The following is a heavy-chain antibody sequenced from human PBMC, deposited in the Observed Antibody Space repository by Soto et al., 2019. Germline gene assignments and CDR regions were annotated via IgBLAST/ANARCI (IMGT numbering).Heavy chain of an antibody. V-gene: IGHV4-34*01. J-gene: IGHJ4*02. CDR1: GGSFSGYY. D-gene: IGHD2-15*01. CDR3: ARAGIVVVVAATKGPYYFDY. Sequence: QVQLQQWGAGLLKPSETLSLTCAVYGGSFSGYYWSWIRQPPGKGLEWLGEINHSGSTNYNPSLKSRVTISVDTSKNQFSLKLSSVTAADTAVYYCARAGIVVVVAATKGPYYFDYWGQGTLVTVSS. CDR2: INHSGST.